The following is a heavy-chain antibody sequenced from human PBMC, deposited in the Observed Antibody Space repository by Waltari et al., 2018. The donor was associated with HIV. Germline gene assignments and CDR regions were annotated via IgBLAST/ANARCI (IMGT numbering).Heavy chain of an antibody. J-gene: IGHJ4*02. CDR2: IKQEGSEK. CDR1: GFTFSSYW. V-gene: IGHV3-7*01. CDR3: ASLYCSGGSCYDY. D-gene: IGHD2-15*01. Sequence: EVQLVESGGGLVQPGGSLRLSCAASGFTFSSYWMTWVRQAPGKGLEWVANIKQEGSEKYYADSVKGRFTISRDNAKNSLYLQMNNLRAEDTAVYYCASLYCSGGSCYDYWGQGTLVTVSS.